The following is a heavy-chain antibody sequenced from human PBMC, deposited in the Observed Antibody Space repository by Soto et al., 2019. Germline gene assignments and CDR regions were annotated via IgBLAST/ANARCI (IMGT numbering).Heavy chain of an antibody. Sequence: SETLSLTCAVSGYSISSGYYWGWIRQPPGKGPEWIGSIYHSGSTYYNPSLKSRVTISVDTSKSQFSLKLSSVTAADTAVYYCAREYSSGWRPYWFDPWGQGTLVTISS. D-gene: IGHD6-19*01. V-gene: IGHV4-38-2*02. CDR3: AREYSSGWRPYWFDP. CDR2: IYHSGST. J-gene: IGHJ5*02. CDR1: GYSISSGYY.